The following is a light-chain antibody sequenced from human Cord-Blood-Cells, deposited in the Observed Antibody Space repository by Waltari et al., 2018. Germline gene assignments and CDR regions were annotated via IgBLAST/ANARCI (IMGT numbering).Light chain of an antibody. Sequence: QSALTQPASVSGSPGQSITISCTGTSSDVGGYNYVSWYQQHPGKAPKLMIYEVSNRPSGVSYRFSGSKAGNPASLTISGLKAEDEADYYCSSYTSSSTYVFGTGTKVTVL. CDR3: SSYTSSSTYV. CDR1: SSDVGGYNY. V-gene: IGLV2-14*01. J-gene: IGLJ1*01. CDR2: EVS.